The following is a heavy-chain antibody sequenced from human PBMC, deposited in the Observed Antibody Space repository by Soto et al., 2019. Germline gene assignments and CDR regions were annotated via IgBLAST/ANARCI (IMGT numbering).Heavy chain of an antibody. J-gene: IGHJ4*02. CDR1: GFTFSSYG. Sequence: PGGSLRLSCAASGFTFSSYGMHWVRQAPGKGLEWVAVIWYDGSNKYYADSVKGRFTISRDNSKNTQNLQMNSLRAEDTAVYYCARVPTYDSSGDFDYWGQGTLVTVSS. CDR3: ARVPTYDSSGDFDY. V-gene: IGHV3-33*01. D-gene: IGHD3-22*01. CDR2: IWYDGSNK.